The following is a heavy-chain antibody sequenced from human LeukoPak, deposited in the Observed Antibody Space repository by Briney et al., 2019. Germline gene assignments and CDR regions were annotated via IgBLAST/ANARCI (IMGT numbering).Heavy chain of an antibody. J-gene: IGHJ6*02. Sequence: SQTLSLTCTVSGGSISSSIHYWGWIRQPPGKGLEWIGSIYYSGSTYYNPSLKSRVTISVDTSKNQFSLNLSSVTAADTAVYFFARHFGNRRLGDPYGMDVWGQGTTVTVSS. CDR2: IYYSGST. CDR3: ARHFGNRRLGDPYGMDV. D-gene: IGHD3-16*01. CDR1: GGSISSSIHY. V-gene: IGHV4-39*01.